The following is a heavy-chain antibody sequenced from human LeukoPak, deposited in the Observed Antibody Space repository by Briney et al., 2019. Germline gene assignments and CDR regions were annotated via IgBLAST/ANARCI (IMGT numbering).Heavy chain of an antibody. D-gene: IGHD6-25*01. CDR2: LYYGDNS. V-gene: IGHV4-39*01. CDR3: ARQLPTAAADTRGYFDY. Sequence: SETLSLTCTVSGGSISIISSSTSSWGWIRQAPGKGLEWIGRLYYGDNSHYNPSLNRLATLSVDTSNNQFSLKLTSVTAADAAVYFCARQLPTAAADTRGYFDYWGQGTVVTVSS. CDR1: GGSISIISSSTSS. J-gene: IGHJ4*02.